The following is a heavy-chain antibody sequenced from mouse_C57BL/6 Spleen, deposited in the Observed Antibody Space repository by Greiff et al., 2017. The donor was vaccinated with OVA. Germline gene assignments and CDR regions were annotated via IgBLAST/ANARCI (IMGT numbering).Heavy chain of an antibody. CDR3: AREAIYDGYY. Sequence: VQLQQSGPELVKPGASVKMSCKASGYTFTDYNMHWVKQSHGKSLEWIGYINSNNGGTSYNQKFKGKATLTVNKSSSTAYMKLRSLTSEDSAVYYCAREAIYDGYYWGQGTTLTVSS. CDR1: GYTFTDYN. J-gene: IGHJ2*01. V-gene: IGHV1-22*01. CDR2: INSNNGGT. D-gene: IGHD2-3*01.